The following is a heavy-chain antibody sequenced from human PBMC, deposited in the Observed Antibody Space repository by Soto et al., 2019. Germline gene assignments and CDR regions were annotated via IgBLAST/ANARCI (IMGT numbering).Heavy chain of an antibody. Sequence: QLQLQESGPGLGKPSETLSLTCTVSGASVSSTTYYWAWIRQPPGKGLEWIGAIYFSGSTYYNPSLKSRVTISVGTSKNHFSLELSSVTAADTAGYYCASDYSSSSFDSWGQGTLVTVSS. D-gene: IGHD6-6*01. V-gene: IGHV4-39*02. J-gene: IGHJ4*02. CDR2: IYFSGST. CDR1: GASVSSTTYY. CDR3: ASDYSSSSFDS.